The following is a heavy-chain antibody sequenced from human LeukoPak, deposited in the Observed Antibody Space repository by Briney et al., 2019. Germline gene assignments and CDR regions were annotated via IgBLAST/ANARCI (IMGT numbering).Heavy chain of an antibody. CDR1: GGSISSYY. J-gene: IGHJ6*03. D-gene: IGHD3-10*01. V-gene: IGHV4-4*07. CDR3: ARSGGGRGIYYYYYYMDV. Sequence: SETLSLTCTVSGGSISSYYWSWIRQPAGKGLERIGRIYTSGSTNYNPSLKSRVTMSVDTSKNQFSLKLSSVTAADTAVYYCARSGGGRGIYYYYYYMDVWGKGTTVTVSS. CDR2: IYTSGST.